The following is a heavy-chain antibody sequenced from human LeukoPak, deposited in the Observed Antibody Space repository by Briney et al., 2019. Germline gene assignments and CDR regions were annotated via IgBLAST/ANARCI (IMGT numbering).Heavy chain of an antibody. CDR1: GFTVSSNY. CDR3: AKGLPGAGQRGYFDY. V-gene: IGHV3-30*18. J-gene: IGHJ4*02. Sequence: GGSLRLTCAASGFTVSSNYMSWVRQAPGKGLEWVAVISNDGNNKYYADSVKGRFTISRDNSKSTLYLHMNSLRAEDTAVYYCAKGLPGAGQRGYFDYWGQGTLVTVSS. CDR2: ISNDGNNK. D-gene: IGHD3-10*01.